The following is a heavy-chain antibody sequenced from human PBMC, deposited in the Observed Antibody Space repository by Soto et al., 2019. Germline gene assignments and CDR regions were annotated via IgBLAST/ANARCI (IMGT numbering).Heavy chain of an antibody. CDR3: ARGQPLTDYFDY. CDR2: IIPIFGTA. V-gene: IGHV1-69*13. CDR1: GGTFSSYA. Sequence: ASVKVSCKASGGTFSSYAISWVRQAPGQGLEWMGGIIPIFGTANYAQKFQGRVTITADESTSTAYMELSSLRSEDTAVYYCARGQPLTDYFDYWGQGTLVTVSS. J-gene: IGHJ4*02.